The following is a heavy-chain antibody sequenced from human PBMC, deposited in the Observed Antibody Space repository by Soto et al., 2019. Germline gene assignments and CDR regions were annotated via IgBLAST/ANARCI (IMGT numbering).Heavy chain of an antibody. CDR1: GFTFSSYG. D-gene: IGHD6-13*01. Sequence: QVQLVESGGGVVQPGRSPRLSCAASGFTFSSYGMLWVRQAPGKGLEWVALISYDGSNTYYADSVKGRFTISRDNSKNTLYLQMNSLRVEDTAVYYCGKKVVAAAGGENWFDPWGQGTLVTVSS. CDR2: ISYDGSNT. V-gene: IGHV3-30*18. CDR3: GKKVVAAAGGENWFDP. J-gene: IGHJ5*02.